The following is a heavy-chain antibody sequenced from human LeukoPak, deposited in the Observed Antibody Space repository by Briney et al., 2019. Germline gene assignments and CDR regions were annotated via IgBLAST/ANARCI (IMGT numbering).Heavy chain of an antibody. CDR2: TSGSGGST. D-gene: IGHD3-10*01. Sequence: PGGSLRLSCAASGFTFSSYAMSWVRQAPGKGLEWVSATSGSGGSTYYADSVKGRFTISRDNSKNTLYLQMNSLRAEDTAVYYCAKDPGLLWFGESQYFDYWGQGTLVTVSS. CDR3: AKDPGLLWFGESQYFDY. J-gene: IGHJ4*02. V-gene: IGHV3-23*01. CDR1: GFTFSSYA.